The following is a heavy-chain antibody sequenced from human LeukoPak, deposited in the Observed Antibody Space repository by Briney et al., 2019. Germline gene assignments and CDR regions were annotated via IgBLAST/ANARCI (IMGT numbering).Heavy chain of an antibody. Sequence: GGSLRLSCAASGFTFSSYSMNWVRQAPGKGLEWVSSISSSSSYIYYADSVKGRFTISRDNAKNSLYLQMNSLRAEETAVYYCARDPYYYDSSGYYYDNYWGQGTLVTVSS. CDR2: ISSSSSYI. CDR1: GFTFSSYS. D-gene: IGHD3-22*01. CDR3: ARDPYYYDSSGYYYDNY. V-gene: IGHV3-21*01. J-gene: IGHJ4*02.